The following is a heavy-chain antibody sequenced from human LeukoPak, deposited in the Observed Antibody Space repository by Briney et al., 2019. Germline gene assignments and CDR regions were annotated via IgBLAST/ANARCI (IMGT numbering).Heavy chain of an antibody. CDR2: INHSGST. D-gene: IGHD2-2*01. J-gene: IGHJ5*02. CDR1: GGSFSGYY. Sequence: PSETLSLTCAVYGGSFSGYYWSWIRQPPGKGLEWLGEINHSGSTNYNPSLKSRVTISVDTSKNQFSLKLSSVTAADTAVYYCARGRGSTRINWFDPWGQGTLVTVSS. V-gene: IGHV4-34*01. CDR3: ARGRGSTRINWFDP.